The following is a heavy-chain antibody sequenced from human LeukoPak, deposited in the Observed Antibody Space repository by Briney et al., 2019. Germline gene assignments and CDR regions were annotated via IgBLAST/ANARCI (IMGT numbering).Heavy chain of an antibody. J-gene: IGHJ4*02. Sequence: GGSLRLSCAASGFTVSSNYMSWVRQAPGKGLEWVSVIYSGGSTYYADSVKGRFTISRDNSKNTLYLQMNSLRAEDTAVYYCAKDLRETPRGFGYWGQGTLVTVSS. V-gene: IGHV3-53*01. CDR3: AKDLRETPRGFGY. D-gene: IGHD2-15*01. CDR2: IYSGGST. CDR1: GFTVSSNY.